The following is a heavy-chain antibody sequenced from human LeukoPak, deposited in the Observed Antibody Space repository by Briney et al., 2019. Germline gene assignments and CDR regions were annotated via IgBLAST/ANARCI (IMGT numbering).Heavy chain of an antibody. D-gene: IGHD5-18*01. V-gene: IGHV3-23*01. CDR2: ISGSGGST. Sequence: QAGGSLRLSCAASGFTFSSYAMSWVRQAPGKGLEWVSAISGSGGSTYYADSVKGRFTISRDNSKNTLYLQMNSLRAEDTAVYYCAKDHLGYSYGGDWGQGTLVTVSS. J-gene: IGHJ4*02. CDR3: AKDHLGYSYGGD. CDR1: GFTFSSYA.